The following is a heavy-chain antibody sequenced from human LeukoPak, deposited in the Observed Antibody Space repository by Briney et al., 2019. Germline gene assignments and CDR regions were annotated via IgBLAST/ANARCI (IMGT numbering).Heavy chain of an antibody. J-gene: IGHJ3*02. CDR1: GFTFSSYA. CDR2: ISHDGSNK. Sequence: PGGSLRLSCAASGFTFSSYAMHWVRQAPGKGLEWVAVISHDGSNKYYADSVKGRFTISRDNSKNTLYLQMNSLRAEDTAVYYCARDNQRLASKAFDIWGQGTMVTVSS. CDR3: ARDNQRLASKAFDI. V-gene: IGHV3-30-3*01. D-gene: IGHD6-19*01.